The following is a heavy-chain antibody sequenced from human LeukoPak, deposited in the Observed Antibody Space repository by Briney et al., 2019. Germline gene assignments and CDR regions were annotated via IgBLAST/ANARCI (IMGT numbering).Heavy chain of an antibody. CDR2: INPNSGGT. CDR1: GYTFTGYY. V-gene: IGHV1-2*02. CDR3: ATGITGTTTSLDAFDI. J-gene: IGHJ3*02. D-gene: IGHD1-7*01. Sequence: ASVKVSCKASGYTFTGYYMHWVRQASGQGLEWMGWINPNSGGTNYAQKFQGRVTMTRDTSISTAYMELSRLRSDDTAVYYCATGITGTTTSLDAFDIWGQGTMVTVSS.